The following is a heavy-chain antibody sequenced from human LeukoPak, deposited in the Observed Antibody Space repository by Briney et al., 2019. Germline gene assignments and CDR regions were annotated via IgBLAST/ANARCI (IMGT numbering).Heavy chain of an antibody. CDR1: GGTLSSYA. Sequence: ASVKVSCKASGGTLSSYAISWVRQAPGQGLEWMGGIIPIFGTANYAQKFQGRVTITADKSTSTAYMELSSLRSEDTAVYYCARSYCSSTSCYAADWYFDLWGRGTLVTVSS. V-gene: IGHV1-69*06. J-gene: IGHJ2*01. CDR2: IIPIFGTA. D-gene: IGHD2-2*01. CDR3: ARSYCSSTSCYAADWYFDL.